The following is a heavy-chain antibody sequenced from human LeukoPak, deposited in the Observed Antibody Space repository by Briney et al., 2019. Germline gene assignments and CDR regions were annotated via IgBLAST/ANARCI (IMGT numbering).Heavy chain of an antibody. CDR2: IPYDGSNK. Sequence: PGRSLRLSCAASGFTFSSHAMHWVRQAPGKGLEWVALIPYDGSNKYYADSVKGRFTISRDNSKNTVYLQMNSLRVEDTATYYCAARPTSAAVAPSDYWGQGTLVTVSS. CDR1: GFTFSSHA. D-gene: IGHD6-19*01. V-gene: IGHV3-30*04. CDR3: AARPTSAAVAPSDY. J-gene: IGHJ4*02.